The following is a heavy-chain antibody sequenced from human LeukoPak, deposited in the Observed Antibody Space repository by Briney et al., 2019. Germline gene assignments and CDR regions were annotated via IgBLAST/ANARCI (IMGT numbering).Heavy chain of an antibody. CDR1: GYSFTSYW. CDR2: IYPGDSDT. J-gene: IGHJ3*02. D-gene: IGHD3-22*01. V-gene: IGHV5-51*01. Sequence: GESLKISCKGSGYSFTSYWIGWVRQMPGKGLEWMGIIYPGDSDTRYSPSFQGQVTISADKSISTTYLQWSSLKASDTAMYYCARPYYYDSSGYYWKAFDIWGQGTMVTVSS. CDR3: ARPYYYDSSGYYWKAFDI.